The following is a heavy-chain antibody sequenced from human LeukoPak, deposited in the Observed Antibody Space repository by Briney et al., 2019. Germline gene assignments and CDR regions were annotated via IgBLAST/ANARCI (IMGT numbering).Heavy chain of an antibody. CDR1: GYTFSSFR. V-gene: IGHV1-46*01. CDR3: VREESGGYFDY. J-gene: IGHJ4*02. CDR2: IAPSVDTT. D-gene: IGHD2-8*02. Sequence: ASVKVSCKASGYTFSSFRISWVRQAPGQGLEWVGRIAPSVDTTNYAQKFRGRVTMTRDTSTSTVYMELSSLRSDDTAIYYCVREESGGYFDYWGQGTLVTVSS.